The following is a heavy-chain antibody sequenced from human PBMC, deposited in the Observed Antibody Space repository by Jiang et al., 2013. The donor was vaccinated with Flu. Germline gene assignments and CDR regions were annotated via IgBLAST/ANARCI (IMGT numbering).Heavy chain of an antibody. Sequence: GPGLVKPSETLSLTCTVSGYSISSGYYWGWIRQPPGKGLEWIGSIYHSGSTYYNPSLKSRVTISVDTSKNQFLLKLSSVTAADTAVYYCARVLSPAYWYFDLVGPWHP. D-gene: IGHD2-2*01. CDR1: GYSISSGYY. CDR2: IYHSGST. CDR3: ARVLSPAYWYFDL. V-gene: IGHV4-38-2*02. J-gene: IGHJ2*01.